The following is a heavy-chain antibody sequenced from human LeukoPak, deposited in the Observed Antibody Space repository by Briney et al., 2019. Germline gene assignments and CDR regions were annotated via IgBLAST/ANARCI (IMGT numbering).Heavy chain of an antibody. Sequence: GGSLRLSCAASGFTFSSYAMDWVRQAPGKGLEWVALMSYDGSKKYYSDSVRGRFTISRDTSKNTLYLQMNSLRVEDTAVYYCARDPRGYCGGDCCPYYWGQGTLVTVSS. D-gene: IGHD2-21*02. J-gene: IGHJ4*02. CDR2: MSYDGSKK. V-gene: IGHV3-30-3*01. CDR1: GFTFSSYA. CDR3: ARDPRGYCGGDCCPYY.